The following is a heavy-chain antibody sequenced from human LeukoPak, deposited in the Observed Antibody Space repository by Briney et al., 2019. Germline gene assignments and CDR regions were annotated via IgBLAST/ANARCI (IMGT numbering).Heavy chain of an antibody. CDR2: IRSKANSYAT. D-gene: IGHD6-19*01. Sequence: GGSLRLSCAASGFTFSGSAMHWVRQASGKGLEWVGRIRSKANSYATAYAASVKGRFTISRDDSKNTAYLQMNSLKTEDTAVYYCTRVNLRYSSGWYAFDIWGQGTMVTVSS. J-gene: IGHJ3*02. CDR3: TRVNLRYSSGWYAFDI. V-gene: IGHV3-73*01. CDR1: GFTFSGSA.